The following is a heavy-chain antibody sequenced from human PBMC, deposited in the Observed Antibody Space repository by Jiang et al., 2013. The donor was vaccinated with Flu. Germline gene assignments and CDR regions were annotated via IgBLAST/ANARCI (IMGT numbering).Heavy chain of an antibody. V-gene: IGHV4-38-2*01. Sequence: VQLVESGPGLVKPSETLSLTCAVSGYSISSGYYWGWIRQPPGKGLEWIGSIYHSGSTYYNPSLKSRVTISVDTSKNQFSLKLSSVTAADTAVYYCARGSWIQLWSPGEFDYWGQGTLVTVSS. J-gene: IGHJ4*02. D-gene: IGHD5-18*01. CDR3: ARGSWIQLWSPGEFDY. CDR2: IYHSGST. CDR1: GYSISSGYY.